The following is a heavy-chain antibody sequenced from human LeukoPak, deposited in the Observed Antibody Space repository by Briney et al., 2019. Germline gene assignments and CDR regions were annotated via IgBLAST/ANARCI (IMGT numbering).Heavy chain of an antibody. J-gene: IGHJ4*02. V-gene: IGHV4-39*01. Sequence: AETLSLTCTVSGGSISSSSYYWGWIRQPPGKGLEWIGSIYYGGSTYYNPSLKSRVTISVDTSKNQFSLKLSSVAAADTAVYYCARHPSYWGQGTLVTVSS. CDR1: GGSISSSSYY. CDR2: IYYGGST. CDR3: ARHPSY.